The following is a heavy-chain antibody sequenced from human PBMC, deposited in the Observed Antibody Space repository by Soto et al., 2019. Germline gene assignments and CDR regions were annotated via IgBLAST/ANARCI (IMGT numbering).Heavy chain of an antibody. V-gene: IGHV3-73*01. CDR2: IRSKANRYAT. J-gene: IGHJ6*03. CDR1: GFTFSGSA. Sequence: EVQLVESGGGLVQPGGSLKLSCAASGFTFSGSAMHWVRQASGKGLEWVGRIRSKANRYATAYAASVKGRFTISRDDSKNTAYLQMNSLKTEDTAVYYCTTVTTWLYYYYYMDVWGKGTTVTVSS. D-gene: IGHD4-17*01. CDR3: TTVTTWLYYYYYMDV.